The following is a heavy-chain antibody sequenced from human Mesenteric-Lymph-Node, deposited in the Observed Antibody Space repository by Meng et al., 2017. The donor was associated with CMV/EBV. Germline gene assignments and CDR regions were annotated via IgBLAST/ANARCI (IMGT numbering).Heavy chain of an antibody. Sequence: SETLSLTCTVSAGSISSSSYYWGWIRQPPGKGLEWIGSIYYTGSTYYNPSLKSRVTISVDTSRNQFSLKLSSVTAADTAVYYCARDLIYGSGISLPDYYGMDVWGQGTTVTVSS. J-gene: IGHJ6*02. D-gene: IGHD3-10*01. CDR2: IYYTGST. CDR3: ARDLIYGSGISLPDYYGMDV. CDR1: AGSISSSSYY. V-gene: IGHV4-39*07.